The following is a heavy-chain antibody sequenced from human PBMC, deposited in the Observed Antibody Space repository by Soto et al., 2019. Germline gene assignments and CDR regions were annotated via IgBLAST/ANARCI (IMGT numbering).Heavy chain of an antibody. V-gene: IGHV1-69*13. D-gene: IGHD6-13*01. CDR3: ARDPLYSSSGVDGMDV. CDR1: GGTFSSYA. J-gene: IGHJ6*02. CDR2: IIPIFGTA. Sequence: GASVKVSCKASGGTFSSYAISWVRQAPGQGLEWMGGIIPIFGTANYAQKFQGRVTITADESTSTAYMELSSLRSEDTAVYYCARDPLYSSSGVDGMDVWGQGTTVTVSS.